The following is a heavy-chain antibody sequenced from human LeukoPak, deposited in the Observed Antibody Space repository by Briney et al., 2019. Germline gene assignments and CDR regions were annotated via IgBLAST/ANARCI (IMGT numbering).Heavy chain of an antibody. CDR2: ISSSGSTI. Sequence: QPGGSLRLSCAASGFTFSSYEMNWVRQAPGKGLEWVSYISSSGSTIYYADSVKGRFTISRDNAKNSLYLQMNSLRAEDTAVYYCARGGYGGNTDWFDPWGQGTLVTVSS. V-gene: IGHV3-48*03. CDR1: GFTFSSYE. D-gene: IGHD4-23*01. J-gene: IGHJ5*02. CDR3: ARGGYGGNTDWFDP.